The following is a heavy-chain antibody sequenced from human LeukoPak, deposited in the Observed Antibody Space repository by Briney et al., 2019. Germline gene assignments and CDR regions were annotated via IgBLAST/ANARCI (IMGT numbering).Heavy chain of an antibody. J-gene: IGHJ4*02. CDR2: ISSSSGTI. CDR3: STEPPRAHYDSGDHRDY. Sequence: GGSLRLSCAASGFTFSSYSMNWVRQAPGKGLEWVSYISSSSGTIYYADSVKGRFTISRDNAKNSLYLQMNSLTIEDTAVYYCSTEPPRAHYDSGDHRDYWGQGTLVTVSS. V-gene: IGHV3-48*04. D-gene: IGHD3-22*01. CDR1: GFTFSSYS.